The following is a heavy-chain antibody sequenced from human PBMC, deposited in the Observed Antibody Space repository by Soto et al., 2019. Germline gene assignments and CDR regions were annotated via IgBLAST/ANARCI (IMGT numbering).Heavy chain of an antibody. D-gene: IGHD5-12*01. J-gene: IGHJ4*02. CDR1: GFDLNYYS. CDR3: ERPRGPRGYDLIDY. Sequence: EVQLVESGGDLVRPGGSLRLSCAASGFDLNYYSMNWFRQAPAKGLEWVSSISPRSDDIYYADSVKGRFTISRDNAKNSVYLQMNSLRDEDTAVYYCERPRGPRGYDLIDYWGQGTLVIVSS. CDR2: ISPRSDDI. V-gene: IGHV3-21*01.